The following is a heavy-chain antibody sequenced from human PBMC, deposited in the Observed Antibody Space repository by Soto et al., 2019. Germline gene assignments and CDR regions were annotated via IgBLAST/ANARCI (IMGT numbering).Heavy chain of an antibody. CDR2: ISGYNSNT. CDR3: GRERQWEPVLY. CDR1: GYSFANYG. D-gene: IGHD1-26*01. V-gene: IGHV1-18*01. J-gene: IGHJ4*02. Sequence: VQLVQSGGEVKRPGTSVKVSCEASGYSFANYGITWVRQAPGQGLEWMGWISGYNSNTNYAQKFEGRVTMTKGTTTSTAYLEVRSLRFDDTAVYYCGRERQWEPVLYWGQGTPVTVSS.